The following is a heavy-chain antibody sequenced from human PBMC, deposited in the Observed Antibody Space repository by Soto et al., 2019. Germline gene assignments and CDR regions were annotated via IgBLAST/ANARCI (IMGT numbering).Heavy chain of an antibody. Sequence: GGSLRLSCAASGFTFSSYWMHWVRQAPGKGLVWVSRIKSDGSSTNYADSVKGRFTISRDNAKNTLYLQMNSLRAEDTAVYYCETTAGTWWFDPWGQGTLVTVSS. J-gene: IGHJ5*02. D-gene: IGHD6-19*01. CDR3: ETTAGTWWFDP. CDR2: IKSDGSST. CDR1: GFTFSSYW. V-gene: IGHV3-74*01.